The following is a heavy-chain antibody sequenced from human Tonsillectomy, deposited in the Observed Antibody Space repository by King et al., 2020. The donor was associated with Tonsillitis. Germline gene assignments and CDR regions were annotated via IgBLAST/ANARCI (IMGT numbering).Heavy chain of an antibody. CDR3: AGHWSQWPGIYWYFDL. CDR2: IYPGDSDP. J-gene: IGHJ2*01. CDR1: GYSFTTYW. V-gene: IGHV5-51*01. D-gene: IGHD6-19*01. Sequence: VQLVESGAEVKKPGESLKISCKGSGYSFTTYWFGWVGRIPGKGLGWMGIIYPGDSDPRYTPSSQGQATIPAAKSISPAYLQWSSLKASDTAMYYCAGHWSQWPGIYWYFDLWGRGTLVTVSS.